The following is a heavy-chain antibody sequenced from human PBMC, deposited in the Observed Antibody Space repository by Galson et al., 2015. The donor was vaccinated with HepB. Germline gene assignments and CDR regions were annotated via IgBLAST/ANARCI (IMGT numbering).Heavy chain of an antibody. CDR1: GFTFSSYS. CDR3: ARCHKLDVVPEWFDP. D-gene: IGHD2-21*02. J-gene: IGHJ5*02. V-gene: IGHV3-48*01. Sequence: SLRLSCAASGFTFSSYSMNWVRQAPGKGLEWVSYISSSSSTIYYADSMKGRFTISRDNAKNSLYLQMNSLRAEDTAVYYCARCHKLDVVPEWFDPWGQGTLVTVSS. CDR2: ISSSSSTI.